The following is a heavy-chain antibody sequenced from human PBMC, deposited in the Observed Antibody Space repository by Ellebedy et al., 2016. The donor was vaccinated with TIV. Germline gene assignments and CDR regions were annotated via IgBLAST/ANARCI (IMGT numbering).Heavy chain of an antibody. Sequence: PGGSLRLSCAASGFTFSSYAMHWVRQAPGKGLEWVAVISYDGTNKYYADSVKGRFTISRDNSKNTLYLQMNSLRPEDTAVYYCASLPRFYYDSGGHHGNDAFDIWGQGTMVTVSS. D-gene: IGHD3-22*01. CDR2: ISYDGTNK. CDR3: ASLPRFYYDSGGHHGNDAFDI. CDR1: GFTFSSYA. J-gene: IGHJ3*02. V-gene: IGHV3-30-3*01.